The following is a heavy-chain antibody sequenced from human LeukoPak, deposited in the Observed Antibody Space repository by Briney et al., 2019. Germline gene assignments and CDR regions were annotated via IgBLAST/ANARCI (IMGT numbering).Heavy chain of an antibody. J-gene: IGHJ6*03. V-gene: IGHV4-61*02. CDR1: GGSISSGSYY. CDR3: AGSIFGLSSVWWAYMDV. D-gene: IGHD3-3*01. CDR2: IYTSGST. Sequence: SETLSLTCTVSGGSISSGSYYWSWIRQPAGKGLEWIGRIYTSGSTNYNPSLKSRVTISVDTSKNQFSLKLSSVTAADTAVYYCAGSIFGLSSVWWAYMDVWGKGTTVTVSS.